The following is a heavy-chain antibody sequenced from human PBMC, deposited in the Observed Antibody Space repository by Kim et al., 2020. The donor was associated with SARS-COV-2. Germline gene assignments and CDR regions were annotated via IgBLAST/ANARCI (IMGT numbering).Heavy chain of an antibody. V-gene: IGHV4-34*01. CDR2: INHSGST. J-gene: IGHJ3*02. D-gene: IGHD3-9*01. CDR1: GGSFSGYY. Sequence: SETLSLTCAVYGGSFSGYYWSWIRQPPGKGLEWIGEINHSGSTNYNPSLKSRVTISVDTSKNQFSLKLSSVTAADTAVYYCARLNYDWLLRAFDIWGQGTMVTVSS. CDR3: ARLNYDWLLRAFDI.